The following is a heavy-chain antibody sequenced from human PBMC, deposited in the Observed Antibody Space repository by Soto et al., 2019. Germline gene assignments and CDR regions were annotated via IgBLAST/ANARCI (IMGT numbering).Heavy chain of an antibody. CDR2: ISGSGGST. CDR3: AKVFYGGDYACWYFDL. CDR1: GFTFSSYA. Sequence: EVQLLESGGGLVQPGGSLRLSCAASGFTFSSYAMSWVRQAPGKGLEWVSAISGSGGSTYYADSVKGRFTISRDNTKNRLYLQMNSLRAEETAVYYCAKVFYGGDYACWYFDLWGRGTLVTVSS. D-gene: IGHD2-21*02. J-gene: IGHJ2*01. V-gene: IGHV3-23*01.